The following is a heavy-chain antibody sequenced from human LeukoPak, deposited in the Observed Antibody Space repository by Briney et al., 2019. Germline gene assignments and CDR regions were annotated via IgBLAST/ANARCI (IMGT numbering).Heavy chain of an antibody. CDR3: AKDRDETATILDY. CDR2: IRYDGSNK. CDR1: GFTFSSYG. Sequence: AGGSLRLSCAASGFTFSSYGMHWVRQAPGKGLEWVAFIRYDGSNKYYADSVKGRFTISRDNSKNTLYLQMNSLRAEDTAVYYCAKDRDETATILDYWGQGTLVTVYS. V-gene: IGHV3-30*02. D-gene: IGHD5-24*01. J-gene: IGHJ4*02.